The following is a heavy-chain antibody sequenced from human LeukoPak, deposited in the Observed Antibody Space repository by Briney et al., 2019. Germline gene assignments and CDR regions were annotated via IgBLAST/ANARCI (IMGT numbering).Heavy chain of an antibody. D-gene: IGHD3-3*01. CDR2: FDPEDGET. Sequence: ASVKVSCKVSGYTLSELSMHWVRQAPGKGLEWMGGFDPEDGETIYAQKFQGRVTMTEDTSTDTAYMELSSLRSEDTAVYYCATTATNYDFWSGYYYYYYMDVWGKGTTVTVSS. J-gene: IGHJ6*03. CDR1: GYTLSELS. V-gene: IGHV1-24*01. CDR3: ATTATNYDFWSGYYYYYYMDV.